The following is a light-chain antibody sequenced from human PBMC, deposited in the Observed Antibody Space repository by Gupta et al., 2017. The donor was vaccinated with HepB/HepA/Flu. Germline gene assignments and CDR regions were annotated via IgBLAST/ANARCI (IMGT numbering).Light chain of an antibody. CDR3: SSYTGSSTRVV. J-gene: IGLJ2*01. CDR2: DVN. CDR1: SSDVGGYNY. Sequence: QSALTQPASVSVSPGQSITISCTGTSSDVGGYNYVSWYQQHPGRAPKLMIYDVNNRPSGVSDRFSGSKSGNTASLTISGLQAEDEADYYCSSYTGSSTRVVFGGGTKLTVL. V-gene: IGLV2-14*03.